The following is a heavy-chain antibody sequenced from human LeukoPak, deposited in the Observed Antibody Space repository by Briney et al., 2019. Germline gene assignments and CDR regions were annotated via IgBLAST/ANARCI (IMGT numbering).Heavy chain of an antibody. D-gene: IGHD3-16*01. CDR1: GFTFSSYG. CDR2: MSGSGRTP. J-gene: IGHJ6*03. Sequence: PGGSLRLSCAASGFTFSSYGMSWVRQAPGKGLEWVSGMSGSGRTPFYADSVKGRFTLSRDNSRNTVYLQMNSLRAEDSAVYYCAKGDDSDSIYSYMDVWGKGTTVTISS. CDR3: AKGDDSDSIYSYMDV. V-gene: IGHV3-23*01.